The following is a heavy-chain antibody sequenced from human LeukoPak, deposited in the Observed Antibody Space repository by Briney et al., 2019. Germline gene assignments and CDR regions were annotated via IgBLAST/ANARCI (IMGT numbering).Heavy chain of an antibody. Sequence: GGSLRLSCAASGFTFSSYSMNWVRQAPGKGLEWVSSISSSSSYIYYADSVKGRFTISRDNAKNSLYLQMNGLRAEDTAVYYCARGLTFGGVIVLYWGQGTLVTVSS. CDR2: ISSSSSYI. J-gene: IGHJ4*02. V-gene: IGHV3-21*01. CDR1: GFTFSSYS. CDR3: ARGLTFGGVIVLY. D-gene: IGHD3-16*02.